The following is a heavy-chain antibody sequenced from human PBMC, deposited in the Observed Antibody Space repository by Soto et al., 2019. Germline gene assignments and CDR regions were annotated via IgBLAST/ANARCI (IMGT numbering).Heavy chain of an antibody. J-gene: IGHJ4*02. V-gene: IGHV3-33*01. CDR1: GFTFSSYG. Sequence: PGGSLRLSCAASGFTFSSYGMHWVRQAPGKGLEWVAVIWYDGSNKYYADSVKGRFTISRDNSKNTLYLQMNSLRAEDTAVYYCARAVVVPVAPDYWGQGTLVTVSS. CDR2: IWYDGSNK. D-gene: IGHD2-2*01. CDR3: ARAVVVPVAPDY.